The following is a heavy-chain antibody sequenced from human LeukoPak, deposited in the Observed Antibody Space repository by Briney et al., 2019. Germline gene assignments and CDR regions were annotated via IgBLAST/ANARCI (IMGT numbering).Heavy chain of an antibody. CDR1: GFTFSSYG. CDR3: ARLSAMLRGPEPIYYFDY. D-gene: IGHD3-10*01. V-gene: IGHV3-23*01. Sequence: GGSLRLSCAASGFTFSSYGMSWVRQAPGKGLEWVSAISGSGGSTYYAGSVKGRFTISRDNSKNSLYLQMNSLRAEDTAMYYCARLSAMLRGPEPIYYFDYWGQGTLVTVSS. CDR2: ISGSGGST. J-gene: IGHJ4*01.